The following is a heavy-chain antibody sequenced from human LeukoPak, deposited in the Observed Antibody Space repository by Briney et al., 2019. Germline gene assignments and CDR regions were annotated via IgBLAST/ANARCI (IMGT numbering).Heavy chain of an antibody. CDR2: INLNSGDT. D-gene: IGHD4-23*01. CDR1: GYTFTASY. CDR3: ARDRGNRGGNYFDY. Sequence: GASVKVSCKASGYTFTASYMHWVRQAPGQGFEWLGWINLNSGDTKFAQNFQGRVTMTSDSSISTAYMELSSLTSDDTAVYYCARDRGNRGGNYFDYWGQGTLVTVSS. J-gene: IGHJ4*02. V-gene: IGHV1-2*02.